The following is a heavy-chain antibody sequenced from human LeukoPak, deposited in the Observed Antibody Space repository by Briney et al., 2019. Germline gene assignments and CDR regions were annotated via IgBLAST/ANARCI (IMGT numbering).Heavy chain of an antibody. CDR2: MNPNSGNT. J-gene: IGHJ5*02. V-gene: IGHV1-8*01. Sequence: ASVKVSCKASGYTFTSYDINWVRQATGQGLEWMGWMNPNSGNTGYAQKFQGRVTMTRNTSISTAYRELSSLRSEDTAVYYCARNPTVTTRRPRTSWFDPWGQGTLVTVSS. D-gene: IGHD4-17*01. CDR1: GYTFTSYD. CDR3: ARNPTVTTRRPRTSWFDP.